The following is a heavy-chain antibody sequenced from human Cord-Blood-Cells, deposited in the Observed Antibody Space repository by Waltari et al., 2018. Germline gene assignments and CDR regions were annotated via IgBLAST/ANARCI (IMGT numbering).Heavy chain of an antibody. J-gene: IGHJ3*02. D-gene: IGHD2-15*01. CDR2: INPNRGGT. V-gene: IGHV1-2*02. CDR1: GYTFTGYY. Sequence: QVQLVQSGAEVKKPGASVKVSCKASGYTFTGYYMHWVRQAPGQGLEWMGWINPNRGGTNYAQKFQGRVTMTRDTSISTAYMELSRLRSDDTAVYYCARGAIYSSSDAFDIWGQGTMVTVSS. CDR3: ARGAIYSSSDAFDI.